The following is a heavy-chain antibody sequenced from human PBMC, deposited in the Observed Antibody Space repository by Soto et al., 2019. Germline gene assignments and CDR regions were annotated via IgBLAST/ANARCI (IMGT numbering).Heavy chain of an antibody. CDR3: ASVRFGELV. V-gene: IGHV3-23*01. CDR2: IGVGGGDR. Sequence: EVQLLESGGGLVQPGGSLRLSCAASGFTFSSYAMSWVRQAPGKGLEWVSIIGVGGGDRYYPEAVKGRFTISRDNSRDTLYLEMNSLRDEDTAVYYCASVRFGELVWGQGTLVTVSS. J-gene: IGHJ4*02. CDR1: GFTFSSYA. D-gene: IGHD3-10*01.